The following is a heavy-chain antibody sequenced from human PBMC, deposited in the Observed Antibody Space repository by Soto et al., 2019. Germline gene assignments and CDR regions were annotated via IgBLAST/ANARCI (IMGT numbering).Heavy chain of an antibody. CDR3: AKDEQWLVLTGYYFDY. CDR1: GFTFSSYG. CDR2: ISYDGSNK. D-gene: IGHD6-19*01. J-gene: IGHJ4*02. V-gene: IGHV3-30*18. Sequence: GGSLRLSCAASGFTFSSYGMHWVRQAPGKGLEWVAVISYDGSNKYYADSVKGRFTISRDNSKNTLYLQMNSLRAEDTAVYYCAKDEQWLVLTGYYFDYWGQGTLATVSS.